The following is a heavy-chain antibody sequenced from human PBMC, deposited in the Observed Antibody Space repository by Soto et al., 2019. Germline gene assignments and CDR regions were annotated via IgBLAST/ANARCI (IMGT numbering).Heavy chain of an antibody. CDR3: VKGEDYYESNGYYPFDD. CDR1: RFTFCSYA. Sequence: HPEGSLRHTCSASRFTFCSYAMHWLRQATGKGLEYVSSISTNGGSTHYADYVKGRFTIYRDNSKNTQYLQKSSLRADETAVYFCVKGEDYYESNGYYPFDDCGQAT. V-gene: IGHV3-64D*06. J-gene: IGHJ4*02. D-gene: IGHD3-22*01. CDR2: ISTNGGST.